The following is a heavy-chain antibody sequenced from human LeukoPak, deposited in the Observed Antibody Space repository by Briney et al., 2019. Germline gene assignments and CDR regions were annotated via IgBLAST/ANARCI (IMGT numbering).Heavy chain of an antibody. D-gene: IGHD3-10*01. CDR2: INHSGST. Sequence: PSETLSLTCAVYGGSFSGYYWSWIRQPPGKGLEWIGEINHSGSTNYNPSLKSRVTISVDTSKNQFSLKLSSVTAADTAVYYCARDRRRITMVRGVIKNLNWFDPWGQGTLVTVSS. CDR1: GGSFSGYY. V-gene: IGHV4-34*01. CDR3: ARDRRRITMVRGVIKNLNWFDP. J-gene: IGHJ5*02.